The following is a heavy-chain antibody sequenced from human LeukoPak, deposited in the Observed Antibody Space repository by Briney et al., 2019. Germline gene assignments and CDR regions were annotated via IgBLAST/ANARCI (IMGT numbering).Heavy chain of an antibody. CDR2: IHTSGST. J-gene: IGHJ4*02. Sequence: SETLSLTCTVSGGSISNYHWSWIRQPAGKGLEWIGQIHTSGSTNYNPPLKSRVTMSIDTPENQLSLTIRSVTAADTAVYYCAGRDISSGWSFEYWGQGTLVTVSS. V-gene: IGHV4-4*07. D-gene: IGHD6-19*01. CDR3: AGRDISSGWSFEY. CDR1: GGSISNYH.